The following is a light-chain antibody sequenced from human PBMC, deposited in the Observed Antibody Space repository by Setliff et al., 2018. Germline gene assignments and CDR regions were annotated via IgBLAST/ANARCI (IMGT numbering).Light chain of an antibody. J-gene: IGLJ1*01. V-gene: IGLV2-14*03. CDR2: DVS. CDR1: SSDVGGYNY. Sequence: QSALTQPASVSGSPGQSITISCTGTSSDVGGYNYVSWYQQHPGKAPKLMIYDVSNRPSGVSNRFSGSKSGNTASLTISGLQAEDEADYYCSSYIGTDDFGSGTKVTVL. CDR3: SSYIGTDD.